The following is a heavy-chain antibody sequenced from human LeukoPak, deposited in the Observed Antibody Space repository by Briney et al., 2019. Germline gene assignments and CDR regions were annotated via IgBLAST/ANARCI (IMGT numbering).Heavy chain of an antibody. CDR3: ARGLRLDYFDY. Sequence: GGSLRLSCAVSGFTVSSNYMSWVRQAPGKGLEWVSVIFSGGSTYYADSVKGRFTISRDNSKNTLYLQMNSLRADDTAVYYCARGLRLDYFDYWGQGTLVTVSS. CDR1: GFTVSSNY. V-gene: IGHV3-66*01. D-gene: IGHD2-15*01. CDR2: IFSGGST. J-gene: IGHJ4*02.